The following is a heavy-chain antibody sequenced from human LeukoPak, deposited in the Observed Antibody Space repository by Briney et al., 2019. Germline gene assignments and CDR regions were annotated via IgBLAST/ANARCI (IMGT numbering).Heavy chain of an antibody. CDR2: ISSNGGST. D-gene: IGHD5-18*01. V-gene: IGHV3-64D*06. J-gene: IGHJ4*02. Sequence: GGSLRLSCSASGFTFSSHAMHWVRQVPGKGLEYVSVISSNGGSTYYADSVKGRFAISRDNSKNTLYLQMSSLRVEDTAVYYCAKDSGYTYGLSPYYFDCWGQGTLVTVSA. CDR3: AKDSGYTYGLSPYYFDC. CDR1: GFTFSSHA.